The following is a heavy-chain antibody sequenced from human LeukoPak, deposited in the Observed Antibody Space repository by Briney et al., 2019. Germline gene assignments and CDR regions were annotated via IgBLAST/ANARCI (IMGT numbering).Heavy chain of an antibody. J-gene: IGHJ6*03. D-gene: IGHD6-13*01. CDR1: GFTFSFSA. CDR2: ISGSGGSS. Sequence: GGSLRLSCAASGFTFSFSAMTWVRQPPGKGLEWVSPISGSGGSSYYADSVKGRFTISRDNSKNTLYLQMDSLRAEDTAVYYCAKGRGSSWFTSSYSMDVWGKGTTVTVSS. CDR3: AKGRGSSWFTSSYSMDV. V-gene: IGHV3-23*01.